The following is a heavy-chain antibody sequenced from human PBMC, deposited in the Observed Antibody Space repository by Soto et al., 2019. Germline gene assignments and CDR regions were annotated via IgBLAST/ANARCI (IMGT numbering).Heavy chain of an antibody. CDR2: IYYSGST. J-gene: IGHJ4*02. CDR1: GGSISSGGYY. D-gene: IGHD1-7*01. CDR3: ARGFSFYVTGTSYYFDY. Sequence: QVQLQESGPGLVKPSQTLSLTCTVSGGSISSGGYYWSWIRQHPGKGLEWIGYIYYSGSTYYNPSLKSRVTISVDTSKNQFSLKLSSVTAADTAVYYCARGFSFYVTGTSYYFDYWGQGTLVTVSS. V-gene: IGHV4-31*03.